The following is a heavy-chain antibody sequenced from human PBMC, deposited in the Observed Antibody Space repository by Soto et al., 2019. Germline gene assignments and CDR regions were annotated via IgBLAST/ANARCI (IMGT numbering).Heavy chain of an antibody. D-gene: IGHD3-16*02. J-gene: IGHJ4*02. Sequence: PGGSLRLSCAASGFTFSNAWMTWVRQAPGKGLEWVVRIKSKTDGGTTEYAAPVKGRFTISRDDSKNTVYLQMNSLKTEDTGVYYCTNEFSFWGLGTLVTVSS. V-gene: IGHV3-15*01. CDR1: GFTFSNAW. CDR3: TNEFSF. CDR2: IKSKTDGGTT.